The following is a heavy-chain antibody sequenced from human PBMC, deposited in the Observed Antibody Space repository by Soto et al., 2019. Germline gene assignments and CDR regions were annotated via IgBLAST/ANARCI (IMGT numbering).Heavy chain of an antibody. J-gene: IGHJ4*02. CDR2: INANNGNT. Sequence: ASVKLACKASGYTVNSYAMHGVRQAPGQRLEWMGWINANNGNTKYAQKLQGRVTMTTDTSTSTAYMELRSLRSDDTAVYYCARDYGDYFLFPLHYWGQGTLVTVS. V-gene: IGHV1-18*01. CDR3: ARDYGDYFLFPLHY. CDR1: GYTVNSYA. D-gene: IGHD4-17*01.